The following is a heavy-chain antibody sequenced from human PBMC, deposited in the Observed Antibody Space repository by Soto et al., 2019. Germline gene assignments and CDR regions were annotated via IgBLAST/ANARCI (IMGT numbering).Heavy chain of an antibody. CDR2: IIPIFGTA. D-gene: IGHD2-15*01. Sequence: SVKVSCKASGGTFSSYAISWVRQAPGQGLEWMGGIIPIFGTANYAQKFQGRVTITADKSTSTAYTELSSLRSEDTAVYYCARERRSPPNCSGGSCYLTWGQGTLVTVSS. CDR1: GGTFSSYA. V-gene: IGHV1-69*06. CDR3: ARERRSPPNCSGGSCYLT. J-gene: IGHJ4*02.